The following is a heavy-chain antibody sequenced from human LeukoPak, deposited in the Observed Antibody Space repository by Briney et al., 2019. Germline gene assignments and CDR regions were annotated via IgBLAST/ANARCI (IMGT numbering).Heavy chain of an antibody. Sequence: GGSLRLSCAASGFTFSSYSMNWVRQAPGRGLEWVSSISSSSSYIYYADSVKGRFTISRDNSKNTLYLQMNSLRAEDTAVYYCAKGVYDSSGYYPSSFDYWGQGTLVTVSS. V-gene: IGHV3-21*04. CDR3: AKGVYDSSGYYPSSFDY. CDR1: GFTFSSYS. CDR2: ISSSSSYI. D-gene: IGHD3-22*01. J-gene: IGHJ4*02.